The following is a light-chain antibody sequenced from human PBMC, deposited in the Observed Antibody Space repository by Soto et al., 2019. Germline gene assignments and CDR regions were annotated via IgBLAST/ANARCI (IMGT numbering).Light chain of an antibody. CDR1: QSLAGSY. V-gene: IGKV3-20*01. Sequence: EIVLTQSPGTLSLSPGERATLSCRASQSLAGSYLAWYQQKPGQAPRLLIYGASSRATGIPDRFSGSGSGTDFTLTISRLEPEDFAVYYWQQYESSPPSYTLGQGTKLESK. J-gene: IGKJ2*01. CDR2: GAS. CDR3: QQYESSPPSYT.